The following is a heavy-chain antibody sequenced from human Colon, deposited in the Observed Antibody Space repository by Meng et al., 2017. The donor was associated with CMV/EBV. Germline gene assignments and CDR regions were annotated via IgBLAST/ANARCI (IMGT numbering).Heavy chain of an antibody. V-gene: IGHV3-7*01. D-gene: IGHD1-26*01. Sequence: GGSLRLSCAASGFTFSSYWMSWVRQAPGKGLEWVANINQDGGEKYYVDSVRGRFTISRDNAKNSLYLQMSSLRAEDTAVYYCARRGIGRDYWGQGTLVTVSS. CDR3: ARRGIGRDY. J-gene: IGHJ4*02. CDR2: INQDGGEK. CDR1: GFTFSSYW.